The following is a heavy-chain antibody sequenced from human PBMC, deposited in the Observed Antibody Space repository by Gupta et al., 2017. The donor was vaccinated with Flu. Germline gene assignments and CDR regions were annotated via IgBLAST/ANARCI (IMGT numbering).Heavy chain of an antibody. D-gene: IGHD3-10*01. CDR2: IYHDGTT. J-gene: IGHJ2*01. V-gene: IGHV4-4*02. CDR1: GGSISTSNY. CDR3: ARVYYGGSPGFDL. Sequence: QVQLQESGPGLVKPSGTLSLTCAVSGGSISTSNYWNWVRQSPGKGLEWLGEIYHDGTTNYNPSLKSRVTISVDRSKDQFSLNLKFLTAADTAVYYCARVYYGGSPGFDLWGRGTLVTVSS.